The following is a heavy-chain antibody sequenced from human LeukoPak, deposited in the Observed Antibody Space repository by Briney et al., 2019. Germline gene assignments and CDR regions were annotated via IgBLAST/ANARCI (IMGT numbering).Heavy chain of an antibody. J-gene: IGHJ4*02. CDR2: IYYSGST. CDR1: GGSISSGDYY. D-gene: IGHD6-13*01. V-gene: IGHV4-30-4*01. Sequence: SETLSLTCTVSGGSISSGDYYWSWIRQPPGKGLEWIGYIYYSGSTYYNPSLKSRVTISVDTSKNQFSLKLSSVTAADTAVYYYARLDSLSWYHDYWGQGTLVTVSS. CDR3: ARLDSLSWYHDY.